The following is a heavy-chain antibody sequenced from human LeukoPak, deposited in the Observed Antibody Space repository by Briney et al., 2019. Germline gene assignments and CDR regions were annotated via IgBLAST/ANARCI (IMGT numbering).Heavy chain of an antibody. CDR1: GDSVSSNSAA. Sequence: SQTLSLTCAISGDSVSSNSAARNWIRQSPSRGLEWLGRTYYRSKWYNDHAESVKSRITINPDTSKNQFSLELTSATPEDTAMYFCATGNYHFDQWGQGTLVTVSP. V-gene: IGHV6-1*01. J-gene: IGHJ4*02. D-gene: IGHD1-1*01. CDR2: TYYRSKWYN. CDR3: ATGNYHFDQ.